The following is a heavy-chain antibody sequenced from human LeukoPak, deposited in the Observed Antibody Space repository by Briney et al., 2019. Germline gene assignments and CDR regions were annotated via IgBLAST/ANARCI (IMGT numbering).Heavy chain of an antibody. V-gene: IGHV1-8*01. Sequence: ASVKVSCKASGYTFTSYDINWVRQATGQGLEWMGWMNPNSGNTGYAQKFQGRVTMTRNTSISTAYMELSSLRSDDTAVYYCARDRRSYYYDSSGYYYFDYWGQGTLVTVSS. J-gene: IGHJ4*02. D-gene: IGHD3-22*01. CDR3: ARDRRSYYYDSSGYYYFDY. CDR1: GYTFTSYD. CDR2: MNPNSGNT.